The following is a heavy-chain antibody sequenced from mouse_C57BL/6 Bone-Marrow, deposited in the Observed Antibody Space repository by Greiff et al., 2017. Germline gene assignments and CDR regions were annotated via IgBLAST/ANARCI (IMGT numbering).Heavy chain of an antibody. CDR3: ARDIYYYGRGYFDV. CDR2: IYPSDSET. D-gene: IGHD1-1*01. J-gene: IGHJ1*03. V-gene: IGHV1-61*01. CDR1: GYTFTSYW. Sequence: QVQLKQPGAELVRPGSSVKLSCKASGYTFTSYWMDWVKQRPGQGLEWIGNIYPSDSETHYNQKFTDKATLTVDKSSSTAYMQLRSLTSEDSAVYYCARDIYYYGRGYFDVWGTGTTVTVSA.